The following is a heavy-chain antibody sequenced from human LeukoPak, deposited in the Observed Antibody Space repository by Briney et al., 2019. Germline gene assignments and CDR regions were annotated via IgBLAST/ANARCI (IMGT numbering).Heavy chain of an antibody. J-gene: IGHJ4*02. CDR3: ASRGYSYGYLVRY. CDR2: IKQDGSEK. V-gene: IGHV3-7*01. Sequence: GGSLRLSCAASGFTFSSYWMSWVRQAPGKGLEWVANIKQDGSEKSYVDSVKGRFTISRDNAKNSLYLQMNSLRAEDTAVYYCASRGYSYGYLVRYWGQGTLVTVSS. D-gene: IGHD5-18*01. CDR1: GFTFSSYW.